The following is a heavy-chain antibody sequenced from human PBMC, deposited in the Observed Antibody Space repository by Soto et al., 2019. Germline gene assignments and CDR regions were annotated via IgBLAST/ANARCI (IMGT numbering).Heavy chain of an antibody. CDR3: TTDNGDYLNYGMDV. V-gene: IGHV3-15*07. J-gene: IGHJ6*02. CDR1: GFTFSNAW. CDR2: IKSKTDGWTT. D-gene: IGHD4-17*01. Sequence: GGSLRLSCAASGFTFSNAWMNWVRQAPGKGLEWVGRIKSKTDGWTTDYAAPVKGRFTISRDDSKNTLYLQMNSLKTEDTAVYYCTTDNGDYLNYGMDVWGQGTTVTVSS.